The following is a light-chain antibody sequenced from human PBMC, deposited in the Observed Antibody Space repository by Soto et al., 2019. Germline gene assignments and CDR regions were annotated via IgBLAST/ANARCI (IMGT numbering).Light chain of an antibody. J-gene: IGKJ5*01. Sequence: IILTKSPGTLSLSPGEGATLSCKASQTVISTHLAWYQQKPGQAPRLLIYATSNRATGIPDRFSGSGSGRDFTLTIDRQEPEDFAVYYCQQYDSSSVTFGQGTRLDLK. CDR3: QQYDSSSVT. CDR1: QTVISTH. CDR2: ATS. V-gene: IGKV3-20*01.